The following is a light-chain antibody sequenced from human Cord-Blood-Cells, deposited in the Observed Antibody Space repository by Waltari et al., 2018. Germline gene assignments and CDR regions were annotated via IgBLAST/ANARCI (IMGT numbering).Light chain of an antibody. V-gene: IGLV2-23*02. CDR1: SSDGRRYNL. CDR2: EVS. CDR3: CSYAGSSTFEV. J-gene: IGLJ2*01. Sequence: QSALTPPYSVPGSPGQPITIYCTRTSSDGRRYNLASWYHQHPGKAPKRMIYEVSKRPSGVSNRFSGSKSGHTASLTSSGLQAEDEADYYCCSYAGSSTFEVFGGGTKLTVL.